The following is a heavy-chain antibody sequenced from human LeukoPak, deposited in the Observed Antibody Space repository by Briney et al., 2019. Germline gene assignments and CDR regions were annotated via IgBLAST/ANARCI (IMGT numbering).Heavy chain of an antibody. D-gene: IGHD4-17*01. J-gene: IGHJ4*02. V-gene: IGHV4-59*01. Sequence: SETLSLTCTVSGGSISSYYWSWIRQPPGKGLEWIGYIYYSGGTNYNPSLKSRVTISVETSKNQFFLKLSSVTAADTAVYYCARVHDFGDYSFDYWGQGTLVTVSS. CDR1: GGSISSYY. CDR3: ARVHDFGDYSFDY. CDR2: IYYSGGT.